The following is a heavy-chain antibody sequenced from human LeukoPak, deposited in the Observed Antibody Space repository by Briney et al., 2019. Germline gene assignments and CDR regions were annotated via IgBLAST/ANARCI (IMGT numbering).Heavy chain of an antibody. J-gene: IGHJ4*02. D-gene: IGHD5-18*01. CDR3: ARAYSYVSY. V-gene: IGHV3-7*01. Sequence: QPGGSLRLSCAASGFTFSSYWMTWVRQAPGKGLEWVAKIKQDGNDKYYVDSVKGRFTISRDNAKNSLYLQMNSLRAEDTAVYYCARAYSYVSYWGQRALVTVSS. CDR2: IKQDGNDK. CDR1: GFTFSSYW.